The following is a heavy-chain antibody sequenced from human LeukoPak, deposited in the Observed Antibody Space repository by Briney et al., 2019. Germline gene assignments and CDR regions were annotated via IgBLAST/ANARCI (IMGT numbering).Heavy chain of an antibody. CDR2: IYSGGST. D-gene: IGHD3-22*01. Sequence: GGSLRLSCAASGFIVSNNYMTWVRQAPGKGLEWVSIIYSGGSTYYADSVKGRFIISRDNSKNTLYLQMNSLRAEGTAVYYCATEVIDSSGYYPFDYWGQGTLVTVSS. J-gene: IGHJ4*02. V-gene: IGHV3-53*01. CDR3: ATEVIDSSGYYPFDY. CDR1: GFIVSNNY.